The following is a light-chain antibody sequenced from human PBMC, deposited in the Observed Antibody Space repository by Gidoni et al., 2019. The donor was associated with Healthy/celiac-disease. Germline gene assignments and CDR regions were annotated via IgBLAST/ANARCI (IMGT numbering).Light chain of an antibody. CDR1: QSVSSSY. J-gene: IGKJ2*01. V-gene: IGKV3-20*01. Sequence: EIVLTQSPGTLSLSPGERATLSCRASQSVSSSYLAWYQQKPGQALRLLIYGASSKATGIPDRFSGSGSGTDFTLTISRLEPEDFAVYYCQQYGSSRPYTFGQGTKLEIK. CDR3: QQYGSSRPYT. CDR2: GAS.